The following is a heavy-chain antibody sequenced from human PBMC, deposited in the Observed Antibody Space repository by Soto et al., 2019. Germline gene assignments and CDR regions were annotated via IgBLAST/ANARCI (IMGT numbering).Heavy chain of an antibody. D-gene: IGHD6-19*01. J-gene: IGHJ4*02. V-gene: IGHV3-33*01. CDR1: GFTFSSYG. CDR3: ARDYSGSGWYVFDY. Sequence: PGGSLRLSCAASGFTFSSYGMHWVRQAPGKGLEWVAVIWYDGSNKYYADSVKGRFTISRDNSKNTLYLQMNSLRAEDTAVYYCARDYSGSGWYVFDYWGQGTLVTGSA. CDR2: IWYDGSNK.